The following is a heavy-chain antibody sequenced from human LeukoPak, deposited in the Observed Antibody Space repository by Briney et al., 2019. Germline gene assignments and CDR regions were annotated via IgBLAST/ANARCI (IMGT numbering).Heavy chain of an antibody. J-gene: IGHJ4*02. V-gene: IGHV3-23*01. CDR1: GFTFSSYA. D-gene: IGHD2-8*01. Sequence: GGSLRLSCAGSGFTFSSYAMSWVRQAPGKGLEWVSAISDSGDYTYYADSVEGRFTISRGNSKNTLYLHVNSLRAEDTAVYYCAKDTSIGKYCTSGVCSPFDYWGRGTLVTVSS. CDR2: ISDSGDYT. CDR3: AKDTSIGKYCTSGVCSPFDY.